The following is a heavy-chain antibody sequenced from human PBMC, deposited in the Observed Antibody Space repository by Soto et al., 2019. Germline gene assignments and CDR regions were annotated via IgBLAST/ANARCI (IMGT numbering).Heavy chain of an antibody. CDR1: GFTFSSYG. V-gene: IGHV3-33*01. CDR3: ARDCSTSFIAAAGTWHYYYMDV. Sequence: GGSLRLSCAASGFTFSSYGMHWVRQAPGKGLEWVAVIWYDGSNKYYADSVKGRFTISRDNSKNTLYLQMNRLRAEDTAVYYCARDCSTSFIAAAGTWHYYYMDVWGKGTTVTVSS. J-gene: IGHJ6*03. CDR2: IWYDGSNK. D-gene: IGHD6-13*01.